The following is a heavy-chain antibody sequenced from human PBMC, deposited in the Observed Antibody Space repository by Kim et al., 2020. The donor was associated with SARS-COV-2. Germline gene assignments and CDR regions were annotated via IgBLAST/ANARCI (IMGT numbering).Heavy chain of an antibody. Sequence: GESLKISCKGSGYSFTSYWISWVRQMPGKGLEWMGRIDPSDSYTNYSPSFQGHVTISADKSISTAYLQWSSLKASDTAMYYCARQRYSYGQLEHGMDVWGQGTTVTVSS. CDR1: GYSFTSYW. J-gene: IGHJ6*02. V-gene: IGHV5-10-1*01. CDR2: IDPSDSYT. D-gene: IGHD5-18*01. CDR3: ARQRYSYGQLEHGMDV.